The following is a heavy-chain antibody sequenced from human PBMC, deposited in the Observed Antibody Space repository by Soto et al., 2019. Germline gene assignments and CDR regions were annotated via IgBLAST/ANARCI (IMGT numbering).Heavy chain of an antibody. CDR1: GFTFSSYA. CDR3: AKDARWLQLLGVEYYYYGMDV. CDR2: ISGSGGST. Sequence: EVQLLESGGGLVQPGGSLRLSCAASGFTFSSYAMSWVRQAPGKGLEWVSAISGSGGSTYYADSVKGRFTISRDNSKNTLYLQMNSLRAEDTAVYYCAKDARWLQLLGVEYYYYGMDVWGQGTTVTVSS. D-gene: IGHD5-12*01. J-gene: IGHJ6*02. V-gene: IGHV3-23*01.